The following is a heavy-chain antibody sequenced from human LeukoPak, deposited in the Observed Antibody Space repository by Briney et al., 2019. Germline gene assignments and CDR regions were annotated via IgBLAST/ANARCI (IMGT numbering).Heavy chain of an antibody. CDR1: GGSISSSSYY. CDR2: IYYSGST. CDR3: ARGGSGWWPRYFDY. Sequence: SETLSLTCTVSGGSISSSSYYWGWIRQPPGKGLEWIGSIYYSGSTYYNPSLKSRVTISVDTSKNQFSLKLSSVTAADTAVYYCARGGSGWWPRYFDYWGQGTLVTVSS. J-gene: IGHJ4*02. V-gene: IGHV4-39*01. D-gene: IGHD6-19*01.